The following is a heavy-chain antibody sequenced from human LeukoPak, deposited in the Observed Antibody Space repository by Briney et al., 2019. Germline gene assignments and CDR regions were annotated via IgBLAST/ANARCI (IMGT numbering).Heavy chain of an antibody. CDR3: ARGTYYYGSGREPRFDP. CDR1: GGSISSSSYY. Sequence: LETLSLTCTVSGGSISSSSYYWGWIRQPPGKGLEWIGSIYYSGSTYYNPSLKSRVTISVDTSKNQFSLKLSSVTAADTAVYYCARGTYYYGSGREPRFDPWGQGTLVTVSS. CDR2: IYYSGST. D-gene: IGHD3-10*01. V-gene: IGHV4-39*07. J-gene: IGHJ5*02.